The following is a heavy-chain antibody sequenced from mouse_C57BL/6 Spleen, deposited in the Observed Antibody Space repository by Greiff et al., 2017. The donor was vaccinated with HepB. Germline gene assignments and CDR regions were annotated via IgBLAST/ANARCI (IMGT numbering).Heavy chain of an antibody. D-gene: IGHD1-1*01. J-gene: IGHJ2*01. Sequence: LVESGAELVRPGASVTLSCKASGYTFTDYEMHWVKQTPVHGLEWIGAIDPETGGTAYNQKFKGKAILTADKSSSTAYMELRSLTSEDSAVYYCTREDYFHDFDYWGQGTTLTVSS. CDR2: IDPETGGT. CDR1: GYTFTDYE. V-gene: IGHV1-15*01. CDR3: TREDYFHDFDY.